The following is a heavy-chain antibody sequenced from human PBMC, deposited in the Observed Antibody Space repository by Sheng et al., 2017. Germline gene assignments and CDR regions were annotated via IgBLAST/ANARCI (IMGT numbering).Heavy chain of an antibody. V-gene: IGHV4-38-2*02. J-gene: IGHJ5*02. D-gene: IGHD2-2*01. CDR2: IFHSGTT. Sequence: QVQLQESGPGLVRPSETLSVTCTVTGHSITSGYFWGWIRQPPGKGLEWIGTIFHSGTTYYNPSLKSRVTISVDTYKNQFSLKLTSVTAADTAVYYCARRFSTSFDPWGQGTLVTVSS. CDR3: ARRFSTSFDP. CDR1: GHSITSGYF.